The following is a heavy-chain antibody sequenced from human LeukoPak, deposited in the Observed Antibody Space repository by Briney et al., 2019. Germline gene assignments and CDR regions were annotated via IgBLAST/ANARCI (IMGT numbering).Heavy chain of an antibody. CDR1: GGTFSSYA. D-gene: IGHD3-10*01. J-gene: IGHJ4*02. CDR2: IIPILAIA. V-gene: IGHV1-69*04. CDR3: ARVVHYGSGSWIQAKTASHARMDY. Sequence: GASVKVSCKASGGTFSSYAISWVRQAPGQGLEWMGRIIPILAIANYAQKFQGRVTITADKSTSTAYMELSSLRSEDTAVYYCARVVHYGSGSWIQAKTASHARMDYWGQGTLVTVSS.